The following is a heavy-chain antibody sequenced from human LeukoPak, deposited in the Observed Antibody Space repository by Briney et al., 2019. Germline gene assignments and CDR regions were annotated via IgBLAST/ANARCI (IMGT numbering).Heavy chain of an antibody. CDR1: GFTFSSYW. V-gene: IGHV3-7*03. Sequence: PGGSLRLSCVASGFTFSSYWMTWVRQAPGKGLEWVASLNQDGSEKYYVDSVKGRFTISRDNAQKSLYLEMKSLSAKDTAVYYCARAVTSTEGYWGQGTLVTVSS. J-gene: IGHJ4*02. CDR2: LNQDGSEK. CDR3: ARAVTSTEGY.